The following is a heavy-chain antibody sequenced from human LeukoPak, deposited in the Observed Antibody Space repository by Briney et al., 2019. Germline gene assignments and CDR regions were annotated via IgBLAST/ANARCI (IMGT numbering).Heavy chain of an antibody. Sequence: PGGSLRLSCAPSGFTFSSYWMIWVRQAPGKGLEWVANIKEDGSEKYYLDSVKGRFIISRDNAKNSLYVQMNSLRAEDTAVYYCARESLLGGIDYWGQGALVTVSS. D-gene: IGHD3-16*01. CDR2: IKEDGSEK. CDR1: GFTFSSYW. V-gene: IGHV3-7*04. CDR3: ARESLLGGIDY. J-gene: IGHJ4*02.